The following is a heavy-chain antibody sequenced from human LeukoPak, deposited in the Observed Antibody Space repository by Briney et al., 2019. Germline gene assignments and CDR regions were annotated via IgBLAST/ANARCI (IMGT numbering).Heavy chain of an antibody. CDR1: GFTFSDYS. CDR3: ARSRSVSNYKGMDV. D-gene: IGHD5/OR15-5a*01. CDR2: ISSSSDYI. V-gene: IGHV3-21*01. J-gene: IGHJ6*02. Sequence: PGGSLGLSCPASGFTFSDYSMSWVRRAPGKGLEWVSSISSSSDYIYYADSVKGRFTISRDNARNSLYLQMNSLRAEDTAVYYCARSRSVSNYKGMDVWGQGTTVTVSS.